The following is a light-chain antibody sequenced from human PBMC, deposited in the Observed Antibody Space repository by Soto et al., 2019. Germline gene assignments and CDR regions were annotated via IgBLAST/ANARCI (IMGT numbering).Light chain of an antibody. V-gene: IGLV1-44*01. CDR3: AAWDDSLNGHV. J-gene: IGLJ2*01. CDR2: SNN. CDR1: SSNIGSNT. Sequence: QSVLTQPLSASGTPGQRVTISCSGSSSNIGSNTVNWYQQLPGTAPKLLIYSNNQRPSGVPDRFSGSKSGTSASLAISGLQSEDEADYYCAAWDDSLNGHVFGGGTKLTVL.